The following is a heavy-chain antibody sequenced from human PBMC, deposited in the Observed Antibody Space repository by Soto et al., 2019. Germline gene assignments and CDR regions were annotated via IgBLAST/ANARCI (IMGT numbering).Heavy chain of an antibody. CDR2: IYATGDT. CDR3: VRDGTKNLRDRFEP. Sequence: SETLSLTCNVSGASLSRFYWSWIRQPPGKGLEWIGRIYATGDTDYNPSLKSRISMSVDMSKKQFSLTLRSVTAADTAIYYCVRDGTKNLRDRFEPWGRGILVTVSS. V-gene: IGHV4-4*07. J-gene: IGHJ5*02. CDR1: GASLSRFY. D-gene: IGHD1-26*01.